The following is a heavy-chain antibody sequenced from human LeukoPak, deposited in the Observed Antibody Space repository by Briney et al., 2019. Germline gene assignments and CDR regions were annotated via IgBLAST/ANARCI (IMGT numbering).Heavy chain of an antibody. V-gene: IGHV3-15*01. CDR1: GFTFSSYE. Sequence: GGSLRLSCAASGFTFSSYEMNWVRQAPGKGLEWVGRIKSKTDGGTTDYAAPVKGRFTISRDDSKNTLYLQMNSLKTEDTAVYYCTTESATMVRGLDYWGQGTLVTVSS. CDR3: TTESATMVRGLDY. D-gene: IGHD3-10*01. CDR2: IKSKTDGGTT. J-gene: IGHJ4*02.